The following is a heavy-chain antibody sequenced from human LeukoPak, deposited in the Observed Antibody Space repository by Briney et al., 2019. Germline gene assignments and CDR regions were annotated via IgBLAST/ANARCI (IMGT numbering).Heavy chain of an antibody. CDR1: GYTFTGYY. CDR3: ARDLWFGAQYNWFDP. D-gene: IGHD3-10*01. V-gene: IGHV1-2*04. J-gene: IGHJ5*02. Sequence: ASVKVSCKASGYTFTGYYMHWVRQAPGQGLEWMGWINPNSGGTNYAQKFQGWVTMTRDTSISTAYMELSRLRSDDTAVYYCARDLWFGAQYNWFDPWGQGTLVTVSS. CDR2: INPNSGGT.